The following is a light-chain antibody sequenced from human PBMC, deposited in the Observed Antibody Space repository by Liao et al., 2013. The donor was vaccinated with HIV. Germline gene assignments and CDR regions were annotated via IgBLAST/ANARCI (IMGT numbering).Light chain of an antibody. CDR1: NIGSKS. Sequence: SYELTQPPSVSVAPGKTATIACGGNNIGSKSVHWYQQKPGQAPFLVIYYDSDRASGIPERFSGSNSGNTATLTISRVEAGDEADYYCQVWDSSSDHPYVVFGGGTKLTVL. CDR3: QVWDSSSDHPYVV. V-gene: IGLV3-21*01. CDR2: YDS. J-gene: IGLJ2*01.